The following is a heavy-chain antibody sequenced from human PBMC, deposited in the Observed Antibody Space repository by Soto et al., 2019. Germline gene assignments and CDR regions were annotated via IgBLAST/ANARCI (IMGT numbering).Heavy chain of an antibody. CDR2: IYDSGTT. Sequence: QVQLRESGPGLVRPSETLSLTCTVSGGSITGYYWSWIRQPPGKGLEWIGYIYDSGTTTYNAALKCRVTISADTSKNHFSLNLRSVTAADTAVYYCARRNYGKAGYFFDFWGQGLLVTVSS. J-gene: IGHJ4*02. V-gene: IGHV4-59*08. CDR1: GGSITGYY. CDR3: ARRNYGKAGYFFDF. D-gene: IGHD4-17*01.